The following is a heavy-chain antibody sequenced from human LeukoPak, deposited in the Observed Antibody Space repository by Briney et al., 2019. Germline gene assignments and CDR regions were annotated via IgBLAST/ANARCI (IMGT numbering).Heavy chain of an antibody. D-gene: IGHD3-10*01. CDR2: IGPSGSTI. V-gene: IGHV3-48*03. Sequence: GGSLRLSCGASGFSFSTYEMNWVRQAPGKGLEWVSYIGPSGSTIGYADSVKGRFTISRDNAKNSLYLQMTSLRAEDTAIYYCAGELCFGEFDAFDIWGQGTMVTVSS. CDR3: AGELCFGEFDAFDI. CDR1: GFSFSTYE. J-gene: IGHJ3*02.